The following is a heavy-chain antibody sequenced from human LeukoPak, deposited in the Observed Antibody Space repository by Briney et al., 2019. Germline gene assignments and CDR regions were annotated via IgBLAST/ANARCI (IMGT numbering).Heavy chain of an antibody. CDR1: GFTFSSYW. Sequence: GESLRLSCAASGFTFSSYWMSWVRQAPGKGLEWVANIKQDGSEKYYVDSVKGRFTISRDNAKNSLYLQMNSLRAEDTAVYYCARDYCSGGSCYEFDYWGQGTLVTVSS. D-gene: IGHD2-15*01. CDR3: ARDYCSGGSCYEFDY. V-gene: IGHV3-7*01. J-gene: IGHJ4*02. CDR2: IKQDGSEK.